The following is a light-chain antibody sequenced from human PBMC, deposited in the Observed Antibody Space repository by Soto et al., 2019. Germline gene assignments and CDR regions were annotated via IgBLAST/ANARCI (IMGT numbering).Light chain of an antibody. CDR3: QQYYDWPIT. Sequence: EIVMTQSPATLSVSPWERATLSCRASQSVSSNLAWYQQKPGQAPRLLIYDASTRATGVPARFSGSGSGTEFTLTISSLQSEDFAVYYCQQYYDWPITFGQGTRLEIK. CDR2: DAS. J-gene: IGKJ5*01. V-gene: IGKV3-15*01. CDR1: QSVSSN.